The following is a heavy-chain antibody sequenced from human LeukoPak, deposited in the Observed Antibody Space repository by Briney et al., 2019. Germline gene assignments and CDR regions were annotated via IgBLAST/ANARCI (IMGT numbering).Heavy chain of an antibody. D-gene: IGHD3-22*01. CDR2: IKQDGSEK. V-gene: IGHV3-7*01. J-gene: IGHJ4*02. CDR3: ARDKYYDRYFDS. Sequence: GGSLRLSCAASGFTFNSNWMSWVRQAPGKGLEWVANIKQDGSEKYYVDSVEGRFTISRDNAKNSLSLQMNSLRGEDTAVYYCARDKYYDRYFDSWGQGTLVTVSS. CDR1: GFTFNSNW.